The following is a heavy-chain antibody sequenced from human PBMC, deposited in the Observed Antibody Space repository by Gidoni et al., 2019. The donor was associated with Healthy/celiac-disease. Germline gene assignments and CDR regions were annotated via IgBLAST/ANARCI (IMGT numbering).Heavy chain of an antibody. CDR1: GGSFSGYY. CDR2: ITHSGST. D-gene: IGHD3-3*01. V-gene: IGHV4-34*01. J-gene: IGHJ4*02. Sequence: QVQLQQWGAGLLKPSETLSLTCAVYGGSFSGYYWSWIRQPPGKGLEWIGEITHSGSTNYNPSLKSRVTISVDTSKNQFSLKLSSVTAADTAVYYCARRVGRFLEWLLYRYSLDYWGQGTLVTVSS. CDR3: ARRVGRFLEWLLYRYSLDY.